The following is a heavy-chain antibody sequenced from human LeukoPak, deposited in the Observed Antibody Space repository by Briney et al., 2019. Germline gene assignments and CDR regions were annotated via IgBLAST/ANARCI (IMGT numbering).Heavy chain of an antibody. V-gene: IGHV3-23*01. Sequence: PGGSLRLSCAASGFTFSGYAMNWVRQAPGKGLEWVSGISGSGGVTYYADSVKGRFTISRDNSKNTLYLQMNSLRAEDTAVYYCARDRTELQLWPYNWFDPWGQGTLVTVSS. CDR1: GFTFSGYA. J-gene: IGHJ5*02. CDR2: ISGSGGVT. CDR3: ARDRTELQLWPYNWFDP. D-gene: IGHD5-18*01.